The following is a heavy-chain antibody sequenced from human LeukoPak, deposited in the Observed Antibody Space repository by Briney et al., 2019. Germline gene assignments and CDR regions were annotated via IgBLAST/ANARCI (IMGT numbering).Heavy chain of an antibody. D-gene: IGHD2/OR15-2a*01. J-gene: IGHJ5*02. CDR2: IIPIFGTA. CDR3: ARDSTDWFDP. V-gene: IGHV1-69*13. CDR1: GGTFSSYA. Sequence: SVKVSCKASGGTFSSYAISWVRQAPGHGLEWMGGIIPIFGTANYAQKFQGRATITADESTSTAYMELSSLRSEDTAVYYCARDSTDWFDPWGQGTLVTVSS.